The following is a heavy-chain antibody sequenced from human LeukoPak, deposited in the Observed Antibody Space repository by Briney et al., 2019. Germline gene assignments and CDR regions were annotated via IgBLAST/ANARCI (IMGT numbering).Heavy chain of an antibody. J-gene: IGHJ4*02. Sequence: GGSLRLSCAASEFTVSSDYMSWIRQAPGKGLEWVSVIYSGGSTYYADSVKGRFTISRDKSKNTLYLQMNSLRTEDTAVYYCAKDRWLPSSPTVAGLGDWDQGTLVTVSS. D-gene: IGHD6-19*01. CDR3: AKDRWLPSSPTVAGLGD. CDR1: EFTVSSDY. V-gene: IGHV3-66*01. CDR2: IYSGGST.